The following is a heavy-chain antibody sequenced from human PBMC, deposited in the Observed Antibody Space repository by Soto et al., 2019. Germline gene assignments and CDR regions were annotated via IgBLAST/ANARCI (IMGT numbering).Heavy chain of an antibody. CDR2: ISSSSSYI. D-gene: IGHD6-13*01. CDR1: GFTFSSYS. J-gene: IGHJ4*02. Sequence: GSLRLSCAASGFTFSSYSMNWVRQAPGKGLEWVSSISSSSSYIYYADSVKGRFTISRDNAKNSLYLQMNSLRAEDTAVYYCARSQQQLPRGGFDYWGQGTLVTVSS. V-gene: IGHV3-21*01. CDR3: ARSQQQLPRGGFDY.